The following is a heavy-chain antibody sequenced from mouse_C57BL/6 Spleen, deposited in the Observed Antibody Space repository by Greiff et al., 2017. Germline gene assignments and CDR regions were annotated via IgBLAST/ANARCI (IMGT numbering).Heavy chain of an antibody. D-gene: IGHD1-1*01. CDR2: IYPGSGNT. J-gene: IGHJ2*01. V-gene: IGHV1-66*01. CDR3: ARRGGLLRSPFDY. CDR1: GYSFTSYY. Sequence: QVHVKQSGPELVKPGASVKISCKASGYSFTSYYIHWVKQRPGQGLEWIGWIYPGSGNTKYNEKFKGKATLTADTSSSTAYMQLSSLTSEDSAVYYCARRGGLLRSPFDYWGQGPTLTVSS.